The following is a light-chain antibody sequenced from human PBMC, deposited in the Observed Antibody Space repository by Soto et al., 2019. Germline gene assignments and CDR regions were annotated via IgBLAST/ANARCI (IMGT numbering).Light chain of an antibody. Sequence: QSVLTQPPSASGTPGQRVSISCSGTNSNIGSNAVNWYQQVPGTAPKLLIHSSNQRPSGVPDRFSGSKSGPSASLAISGLQSDDEADYYCATWDGSLNGPVFGGGTKLTVL. CDR2: SSN. CDR3: ATWDGSLNGPV. J-gene: IGLJ3*02. CDR1: NSNIGSNA. V-gene: IGLV1-44*01.